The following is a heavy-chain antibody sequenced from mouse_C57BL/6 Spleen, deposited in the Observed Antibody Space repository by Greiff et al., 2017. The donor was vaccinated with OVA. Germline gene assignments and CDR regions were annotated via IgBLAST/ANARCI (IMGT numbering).Heavy chain of an antibody. CDR3: ARGYYYAMDY. J-gene: IGHJ4*01. V-gene: IGHV1-26*01. Sequence: EAQLQQSGPELVKPGASVKISCKASGYTFTDYYMNWVKQSHGKSLEWIGDINPNNGGTSYNQKFKGKATLTVDKSSSTAYMELRSLTSEDSAVYYCARGYYYAMDYWGQGTSVTVSS. CDR1: GYTFTDYY. CDR2: INPNNGGT. D-gene: IGHD2-2*01.